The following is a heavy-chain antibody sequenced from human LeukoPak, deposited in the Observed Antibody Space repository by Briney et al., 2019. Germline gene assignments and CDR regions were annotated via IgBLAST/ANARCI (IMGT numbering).Heavy chain of an antibody. D-gene: IGHD3-3*01. J-gene: IGHJ4*02. CDR1: GFTFSSYG. Sequence: GGALRLSCAASGFTFSSYGMHWVRQAPGKGVEGVAFIRYDGSKKYYADSVKGGFTIYRDNSKKTLYLQMNSLRAEDTAVYYCAKGDRGPLTISYYFDSWGQGTLVTVSS. CDR2: IRYDGSKK. V-gene: IGHV3-30*02. CDR3: AKGDRGPLTISYYFDS.